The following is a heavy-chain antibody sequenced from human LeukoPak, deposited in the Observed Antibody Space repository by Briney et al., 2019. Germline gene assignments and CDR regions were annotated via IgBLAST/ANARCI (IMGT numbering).Heavy chain of an antibody. CDR3: ARVGKLRLGELSYYYFDY. CDR2: IIPIFGTA. D-gene: IGHD3-16*02. J-gene: IGHJ4*02. V-gene: IGHV1-69*05. CDR1: GGTFSSYA. Sequence: ASVKVSCKASGGTFSSYAISWVRQAPGQGLEWMGGIIPIFGTANYAQKFQGRVTITTDESTSTAYMELSSLRSEDTAVYYCARVGKLRLGELSYYYFDYWGQGTLVTVSS.